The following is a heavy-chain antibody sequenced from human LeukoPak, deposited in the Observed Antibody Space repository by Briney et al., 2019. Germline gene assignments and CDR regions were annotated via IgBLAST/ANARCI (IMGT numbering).Heavy chain of an antibody. CDR3: ARGRHNNYYDSSGYYPY. J-gene: IGHJ4*02. Sequence: GGSLRLSCAASGITFSAFDLHWVRQSTGKGLEWVSGIGTLGDTYYADSVKGRFTISRDNAENSLYLQMNSLRAGDTAVYYCARGRHNNYYDSSGYYPYWGQGILVTVSS. D-gene: IGHD3-22*01. V-gene: IGHV3-13*01. CDR1: GITFSAFD. CDR2: IGTLGDT.